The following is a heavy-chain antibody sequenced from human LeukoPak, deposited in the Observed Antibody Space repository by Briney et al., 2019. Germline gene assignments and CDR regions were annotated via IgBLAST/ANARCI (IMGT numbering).Heavy chain of an antibody. J-gene: IGHJ4*02. CDR1: GFTFSSYA. CDR3: AKGSYYDSSGSFYFDY. V-gene: IGHV3-23*01. D-gene: IGHD3-22*01. Sequence: GGSLRLSCAASGFTFSSYAMSWVRQAPGKGLEWVSGISGSGDNTYYADSVKGRFTISRDNSKNTLYVQVNSLGTEDTAVYYCAKGSYYDSSGSFYFDYGGQGPLVTVSS. CDR2: ISGSGDNT.